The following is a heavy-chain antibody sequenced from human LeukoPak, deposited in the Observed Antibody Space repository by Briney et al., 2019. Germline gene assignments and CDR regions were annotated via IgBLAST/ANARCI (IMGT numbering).Heavy chain of an antibody. Sequence: SETLSLTCTVSGGSISSYYWSWIRQPPGKGLEWIGYIYYSGSTNYNPSLKSRVTISVDTSKNQFSLKLSSVTAADTAVYYCARTYYGILTGYLNWFDPWGQGTPVTVSS. D-gene: IGHD3-9*01. V-gene: IGHV4-59*01. CDR2: IYYSGST. J-gene: IGHJ5*02. CDR3: ARTYYGILTGYLNWFDP. CDR1: GGSISSYY.